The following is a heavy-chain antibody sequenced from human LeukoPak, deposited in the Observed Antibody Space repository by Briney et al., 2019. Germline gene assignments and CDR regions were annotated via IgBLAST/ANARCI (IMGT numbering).Heavy chain of an antibody. CDR3: ARDPVYYFDSSGYYVY. V-gene: IGHV3-48*01. CDR1: GFTFSSYS. D-gene: IGHD3-22*01. Sequence: PGGSLRLSCEASGFTFSSYSMNWVRQAPGKGLEWVSYISSDTSTIYYADSVKGRFTISRDNAKKSLYLQMNSLRAEGTAVYYCARDPVYYFDSSGYYVYWGQGTLVTVSS. J-gene: IGHJ4*02. CDR2: ISSDTSTI.